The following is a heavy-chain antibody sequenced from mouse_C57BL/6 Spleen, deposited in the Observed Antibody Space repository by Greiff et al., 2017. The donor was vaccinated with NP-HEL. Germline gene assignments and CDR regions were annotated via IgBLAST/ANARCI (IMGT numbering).Heavy chain of an antibody. J-gene: IGHJ2*01. CDR2: IDPSDSYT. CDR1: GYTFTSYR. V-gene: IGHV1-50*01. Sequence: QVQLQQPGAELVKPGASVKLSCKASGYTFTSYRMQWVKQRPGQGLEWIGEIDPSDSYTNYNQKFKGKATLTVDTSSSTAYMQLSSLTSEDSAVYYCAREGIDYWGQGTTLTVSS. CDR3: AREGIDY.